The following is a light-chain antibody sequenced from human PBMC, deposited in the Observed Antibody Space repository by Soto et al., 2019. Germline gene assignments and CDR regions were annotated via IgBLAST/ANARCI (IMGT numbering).Light chain of an antibody. J-gene: IGKJ1*01. V-gene: IGKV1-33*01. CDR2: GAN. Sequence: DIQLTQSPSSLSASVGDRITITCRSSQSISRYLNWYQQRPGTAPKVLIFGANSLETGVPSRFSGSGSGRDYSFTISSLQPEDIATYYCQQYNNVPWTFGQGTKVDIK. CDR1: QSISRY. CDR3: QQYNNVPWT.